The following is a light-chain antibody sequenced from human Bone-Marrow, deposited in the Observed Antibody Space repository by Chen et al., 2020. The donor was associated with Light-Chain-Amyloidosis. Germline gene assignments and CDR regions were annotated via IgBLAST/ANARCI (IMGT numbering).Light chain of an antibody. J-gene: IGLJ2*01. CDR3: QSADSSGTYEVI. Sequence: SYELTQPPPVSVSPGQSARITCSGDDLPTKYAYWYQQKPGQASVLVIHRDAERPSGVSERVSGSSSGTTATLTISGVQAEDEADYHCQSADSSGTYEVIFGGGTKLTVL. V-gene: IGLV3-25*03. CDR1: DLPTKY. CDR2: RDA.